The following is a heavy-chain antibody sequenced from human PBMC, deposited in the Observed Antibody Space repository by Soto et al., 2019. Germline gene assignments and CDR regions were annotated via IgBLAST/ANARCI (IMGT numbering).Heavy chain of an antibody. CDR1: GGSFSSQA. J-gene: IGHJ6*02. CDR2: IIPTFGTA. Sequence: GASVKVSCKASGGSFSSQAISWVRQAPGQGLEWMGAIIPTFGTANYAQRFQGRVSITADESTSTAYMELSSLRSEDTGVYFCARDRTYDRGGLDYNGMDVWGQGTSVTVSS. V-gene: IGHV1-69*13. D-gene: IGHD3-16*01. CDR3: ARDRTYDRGGLDYNGMDV.